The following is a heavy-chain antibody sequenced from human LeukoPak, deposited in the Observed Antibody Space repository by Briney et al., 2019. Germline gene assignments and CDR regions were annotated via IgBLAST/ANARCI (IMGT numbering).Heavy chain of an antibody. CDR1: GFTFSDYH. CDR2: ISPTSSYT. J-gene: IGHJ4*02. CDR3: ARGSFSGMAPFDY. Sequence: GGSLRLSCSASGFTFSDYHMTWIRQAPGKGLEWISNISPTSSYTNHAAAVKGRFIISRDNAKNSLSLQMNSLSAEDTAVYYCARGSFSGMAPFDYWGQGTLVTVSS. V-gene: IGHV3-11*06. D-gene: IGHD3-10*01.